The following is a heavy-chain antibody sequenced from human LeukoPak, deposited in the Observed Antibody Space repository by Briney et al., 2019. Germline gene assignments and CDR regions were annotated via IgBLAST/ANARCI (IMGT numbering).Heavy chain of an antibody. D-gene: IGHD6-6*01. CDR1: GFTFSDYY. V-gene: IGHV3-11*04. Sequence: GGSLRLSCAASGFTFSDYYMSWIRQAPGKGLEWVSYISSSSSTIYYADSVKGRFTISRDNAKNSLYLQMNSLRDEDTAVYYCARGLSSSTSDYYYGMDVWGQGTTVTVSS. CDR2: ISSSSSTI. J-gene: IGHJ6*02. CDR3: ARGLSSSTSDYYYGMDV.